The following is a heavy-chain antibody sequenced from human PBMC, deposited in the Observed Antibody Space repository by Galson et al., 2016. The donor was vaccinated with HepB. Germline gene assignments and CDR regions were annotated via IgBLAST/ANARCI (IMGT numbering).Heavy chain of an antibody. CDR3: ARDRRRYLDWFVL. D-gene: IGHD3-9*01. V-gene: IGHV3-30-3*01. CDR1: GFTFSSYA. CDR2: ISYDGSNK. Sequence: SLRLSCAASGFTFSSYAMHWVRQAPGKGLEWVAVISYDGSNKYYADSVKGRFTISRDNSKNTLYLQMNSLRAEDTAVYYCARDRRRYLDWFVLWGQGTLVTVSS. J-gene: IGHJ4*02.